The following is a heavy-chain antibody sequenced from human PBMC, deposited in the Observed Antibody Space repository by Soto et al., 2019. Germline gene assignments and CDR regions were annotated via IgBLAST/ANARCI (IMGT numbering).Heavy chain of an antibody. D-gene: IGHD1-1*01. CDR1: GGAFSSNA. CDR3: TRHEPTGTNDY. CDR2: ISPIFGSA. J-gene: IGHJ4*02. Sequence: SVKVSCKAFGGAFSSNAISWMRQAPGQGLEWIGTISPIFGSAAYAQRFQGRVTITADVPTNTAYMELSSLRSEDTALYYCTRHEPTGTNDYWGQGTQVTVSS. V-gene: IGHV1-69*13.